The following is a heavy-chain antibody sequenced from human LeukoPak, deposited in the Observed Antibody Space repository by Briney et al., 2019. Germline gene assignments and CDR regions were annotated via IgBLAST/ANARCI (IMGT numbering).Heavy chain of an antibody. D-gene: IGHD7-27*01. CDR2: IWYDGSNK. J-gene: IGHJ2*01. CDR1: GFTFSNHG. V-gene: IGHV3-33*06. Sequence: GRSLRLSCAASGFTFSNHGMHWVRQAPGKGPEWVALIWYDGSNKYYGDSVKGRFTISRDNSKNTVYLQMNSLRVEDTAAYYCVKQGLGRLNWYFDLWGRGTLVTVSS. CDR3: VKQGLGRLNWYFDL.